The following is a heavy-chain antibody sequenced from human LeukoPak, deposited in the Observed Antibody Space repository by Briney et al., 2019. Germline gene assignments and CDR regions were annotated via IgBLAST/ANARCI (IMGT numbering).Heavy chain of an antibody. CDR2: ISAYNGNT. CDR1: GGTFSTFT. CDR3: ARDNTVTRLDY. J-gene: IGHJ4*02. V-gene: IGHV1-18*01. D-gene: IGHD4-17*01. Sequence: ASVKVSCKASGGTFSTFTINWVRQAPGQGLEWMGWISAYNGNTNYPQKLQGRVTMTTDTSTSTAYMELRGLRSDDTAVYYCARDNTVTRLDYWGQGTLVTVSS.